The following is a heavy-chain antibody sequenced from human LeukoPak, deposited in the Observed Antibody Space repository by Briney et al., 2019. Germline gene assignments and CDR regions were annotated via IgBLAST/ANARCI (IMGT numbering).Heavy chain of an antibody. V-gene: IGHV3-7*01. CDR3: ARDRALYDSRGYYYTEDGY. Sequence: GGSLRLSCAASGFTFSSYWMSWVRQAPGKGLEWVANIKQDGSEKYYVDSVKGRFTISRDNAKSSLYLQMNSLRADDTAVYYCARDRALYDSRGYYYTEDGYWGQGTLVTVSS. J-gene: IGHJ4*02. CDR1: GFTFSSYW. D-gene: IGHD3-22*01. CDR2: IKQDGSEK.